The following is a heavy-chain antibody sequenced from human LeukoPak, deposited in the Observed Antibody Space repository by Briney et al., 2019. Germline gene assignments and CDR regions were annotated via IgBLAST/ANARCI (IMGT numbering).Heavy chain of an antibody. CDR3: ARVVATTVFYFDY. Sequence: GGSLRLSCAASGFTSSSYWMYWVRQVPGKGLVWVSRINSDESSTSYADSVEGRFTISRDNAKNTLYLQMNSLRAEDTAVYFCARVVATTVFYFDYWGQGTLVTVSS. CDR1: GFTSSSYW. V-gene: IGHV3-74*01. CDR2: INSDESST. J-gene: IGHJ4*02. D-gene: IGHD4-17*01.